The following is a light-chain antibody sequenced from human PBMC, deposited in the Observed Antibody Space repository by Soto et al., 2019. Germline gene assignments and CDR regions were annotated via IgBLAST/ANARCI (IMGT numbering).Light chain of an antibody. Sequence: EIVLTQSPATLSLSPGDRATLSCRASQSVSSYLAWYQQKPGQAPRLVIDDASNRATGIPARFSCSGSGTDFTLTISSLEAEDFAVYYCQQRSIWPPITFGQGTRLEFK. CDR3: QQRSIWPPIT. J-gene: IGKJ5*01. CDR2: DAS. V-gene: IGKV3-11*01. CDR1: QSVSSY.